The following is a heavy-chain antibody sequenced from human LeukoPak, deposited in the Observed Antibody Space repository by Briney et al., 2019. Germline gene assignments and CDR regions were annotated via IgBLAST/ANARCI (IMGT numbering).Heavy chain of an antibody. D-gene: IGHD3-9*01. Sequence: RPGESLKISCQASGYKFNNFYIAWVRQMPGKGLEWVAIIYPGDSDTRYSPSFQGQVTISADKSISTAYLQWPSLKASDTAIFYCARQPTTGYYGGDTFDIWGQGTMVTVSS. J-gene: IGHJ3*02. CDR1: GYKFNNFY. V-gene: IGHV5-51*01. CDR2: IYPGDSDT. CDR3: ARQPTTGYYGGDTFDI.